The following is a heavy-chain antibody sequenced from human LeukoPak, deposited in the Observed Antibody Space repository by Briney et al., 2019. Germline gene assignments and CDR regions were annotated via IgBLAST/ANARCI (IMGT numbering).Heavy chain of an antibody. J-gene: IGHJ5*02. CDR2: FDPEDGET. V-gene: IGHV1-24*01. CDR1: GYTLTELS. D-gene: IGHD6-13*01. CDR3: ATPIAAAGNWFNP. Sequence: GASVTVSFKVSGYTLTELSMHWVRQAPGKGLEWMGGFDPEDGETIYAQKFQGRVTMTEDTSTDTAYMELSSLRSEDTAVYYCATPIAAAGNWFNPWGQGTLVTVSS.